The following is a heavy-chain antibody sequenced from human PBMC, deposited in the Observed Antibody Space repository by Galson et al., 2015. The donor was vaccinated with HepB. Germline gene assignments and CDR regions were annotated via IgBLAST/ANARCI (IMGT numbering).Heavy chain of an antibody. CDR3: TRRVATAPRYYFDP. J-gene: IGHJ4*02. Sequence: ETLSLTCTVSGGSISTYYWTWIRQPPGKGLEWIGYIYSSGSTNYNPSLKSRVTMSLDTSKNQFSLKLNSVTAAGAAVYYCTRRVATAPRYYFDPWGQGILVTVSS. CDR2: IYSSGST. V-gene: IGHV4-59*08. D-gene: IGHD5-12*01. CDR1: GGSISTYY.